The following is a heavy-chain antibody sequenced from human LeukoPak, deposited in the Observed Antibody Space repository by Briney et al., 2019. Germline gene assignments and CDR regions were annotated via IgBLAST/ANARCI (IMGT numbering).Heavy chain of an antibody. CDR3: ARDLSGSSDPLDAFDI. CDR2: ISGSGGST. D-gene: IGHD1-26*01. J-gene: IGHJ3*02. V-gene: IGHV3-23*01. CDR1: GFSFSSYA. Sequence: PGGSLRLSCAASGFSFSSYAMSWVRQAPGKGLEWVSAISGSGGSTYYADSVKGRFTISRDNSKNTLYLQMNSLRAEDTAVYYCARDLSGSSDPLDAFDIWGQGTMVTLSS.